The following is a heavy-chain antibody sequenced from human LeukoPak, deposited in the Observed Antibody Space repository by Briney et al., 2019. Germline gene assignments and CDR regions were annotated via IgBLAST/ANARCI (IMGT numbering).Heavy chain of an antibody. V-gene: IGHV1-8*02. CDR1: GYTFTIYY. CDR2: MNPHSGNT. D-gene: IGHD3-10*01. Sequence: ASVKVSCKASGYTFTIYYMHWVRQAPGQGLEWMGWMNPHSGNTDYAQKFQGRVTMTRNTSINTAYMELSSLRSEDTAVYYCARGDSGSGSPLDYWGQGTLVTVSS. J-gene: IGHJ4*02. CDR3: ARGDSGSGSPLDY.